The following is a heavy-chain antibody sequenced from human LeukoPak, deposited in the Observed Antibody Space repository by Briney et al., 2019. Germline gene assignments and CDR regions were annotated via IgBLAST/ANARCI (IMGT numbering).Heavy chain of an antibody. V-gene: IGHV4-34*01. CDR2: INHSGST. J-gene: IGHJ4*02. Sequence: SETLSLTCAVYGGSFSCYYWSWIRQPPGKGLEWIGEINHSGSTNYNPSLKSRVTISVDTSKNQFSLKLSSVTAADTAVYYCARVRGSYYGSGSYYNWGQGTLVTVSS. CDR3: ARVRGSYYGSGSYYN. D-gene: IGHD3-10*01. CDR1: GGSFSCYY.